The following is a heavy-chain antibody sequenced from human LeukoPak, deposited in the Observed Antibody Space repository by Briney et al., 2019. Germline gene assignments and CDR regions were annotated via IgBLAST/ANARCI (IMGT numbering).Heavy chain of an antibody. CDR1: GFTFTSYD. CDR2: MNPINGNT. J-gene: IGHJ5*01. V-gene: IGHV1-8*01. D-gene: IGHD3-10*01. CDR3: VRDGEGVAISLNYWFVS. Sequence: ASVKVACKPSGFTFTSYDINGVRQSTGQGLEWMGWMNPINGNTGYAQKFQGRVTMTRDTSISTAYMELRSLRSDDTAVYYCVRDGEGVAISLNYWFVSWGQGTLVTVSS.